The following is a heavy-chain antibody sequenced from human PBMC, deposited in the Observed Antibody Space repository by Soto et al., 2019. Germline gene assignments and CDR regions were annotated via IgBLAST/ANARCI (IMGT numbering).Heavy chain of an antibody. CDR3: ARDLSFRSTTTSYPL. CDR1: GFTVSSNY. CDR2: IYSGGST. D-gene: IGHD2-2*01. J-gene: IGHJ3*01. Sequence: PGGSLRLSCAASGFTVSSNYMSWVRQAPGKGLEWVSVIYSGGSTYYADSVKGRFTISRDNSKNTLYLQMNSLRAEDTAVYYCARDLSFRSTTTSYPLWGQGTMVTVSS. V-gene: IGHV3-66*01.